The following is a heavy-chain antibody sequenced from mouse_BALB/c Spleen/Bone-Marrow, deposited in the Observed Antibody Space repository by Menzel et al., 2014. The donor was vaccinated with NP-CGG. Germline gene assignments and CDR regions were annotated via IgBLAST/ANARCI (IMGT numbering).Heavy chain of an antibody. CDR1: GYAFTNYL. D-gene: IGHD2-14*01. CDR2: IIPGSGGT. J-gene: IGHJ4*01. Sequence: QVQLQQSGAELVRPGTSVKVSCKASGYAFTNYLIEWVKQRPGQGLEWIGVIIPGSGGTNYNEKFKGKATLTADKSSSTTSMQHRSMTSDDSAVYFCSREVRRNYAMAYWGQGTSVTVSS. CDR3: SREVRRNYAMAY. V-gene: IGHV1-54*03.